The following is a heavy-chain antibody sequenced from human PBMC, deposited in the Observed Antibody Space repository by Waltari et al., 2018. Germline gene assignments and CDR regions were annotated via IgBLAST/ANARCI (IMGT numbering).Heavy chain of an antibody. D-gene: IGHD3-22*01. CDR2: INPNSGET. J-gene: IGHJ3*02. Sequence: QVQLVQSGTEVKKPGASVKVSCEASGYTFTAFYMHWVRQTPGHGLEWMGWINPNSGETKFAEKFQGRFTITRDTSISTAYIELSRLQSDDTAVYYCARDTSPLYYDSAGLDAFDSWGQGTLVTVSS. V-gene: IGHV1-2*02. CDR3: ARDTSPLYYDSAGLDAFDS. CDR1: GYTFTAFY.